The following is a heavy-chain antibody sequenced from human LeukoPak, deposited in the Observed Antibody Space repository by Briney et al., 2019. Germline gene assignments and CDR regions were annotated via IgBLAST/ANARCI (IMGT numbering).Heavy chain of an antibody. Sequence: PGGSLRLSCAASGFKFDDYWMNWVRQTPGKGLEWVPIIKQDGSEKFYVDSVKGRFIISRDNVKSSLSLQMNSVRAEDAGVYYCVTGRGDLWGQGTLVTVSS. CDR1: GFKFDDYW. CDR3: VTGRGDL. V-gene: IGHV3-7*01. CDR2: IKQDGSEK. J-gene: IGHJ5*02.